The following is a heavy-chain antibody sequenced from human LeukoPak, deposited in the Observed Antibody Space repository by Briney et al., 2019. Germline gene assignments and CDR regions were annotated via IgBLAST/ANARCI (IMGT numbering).Heavy chain of an antibody. J-gene: IGHJ4*02. D-gene: IGHD4-17*01. CDR2: INHSGST. Sequence: SETLSLTCAVYGGSFSGYYWSWIRQPPGKGLEWIGEINHSGSTNYNPSLKSRVTISVDTSKNQFSLKLSSVTAADTAVYYCARGVQTDYGDGHSFDYWGQGTLVTVSS. CDR3: ARGVQTDYGDGHSFDY. V-gene: IGHV4-34*01. CDR1: GGSFSGYY.